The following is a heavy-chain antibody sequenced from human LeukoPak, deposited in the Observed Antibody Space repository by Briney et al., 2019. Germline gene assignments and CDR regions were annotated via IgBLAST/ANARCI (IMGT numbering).Heavy chain of an antibody. D-gene: IGHD3-22*01. CDR1: GFSFSSYA. J-gene: IGHJ4*02. V-gene: IGHV3-23*01. Sequence: GGSLRLSCAATGFSFSSYAMSWVRQAPGKGLEWVSAISGSGGSTYYADSVKGRFTISRDNSKNTLYLQMNSLRAEDTAVYYCAKEGYYYDSSGYYLPVGYDYWGQGTLVTVSS. CDR3: AKEGYYYDSSGYYLPVGYDY. CDR2: ISGSGGST.